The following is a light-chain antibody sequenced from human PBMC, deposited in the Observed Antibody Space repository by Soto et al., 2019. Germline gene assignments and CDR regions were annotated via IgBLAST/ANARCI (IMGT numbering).Light chain of an antibody. CDR1: QTISSW. J-gene: IGKJ1*01. CDR3: QHYNSYSEA. V-gene: IGKV1-5*03. Sequence: DIQMTKSASTLSGSVGYRATITCRASQTISSWLAWYQQKPGKAPKLLIYKASTLKSGVPSRFSGSGSGTEFTLTISSLQPDDFATYYCQHYNSYSEAFGQGTKVDI. CDR2: KAS.